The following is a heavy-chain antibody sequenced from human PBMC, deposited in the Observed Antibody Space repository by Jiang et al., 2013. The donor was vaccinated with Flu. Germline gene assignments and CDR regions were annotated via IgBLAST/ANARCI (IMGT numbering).Heavy chain of an antibody. J-gene: IGHJ2*01. Sequence: GSGLVKPSETLSLTCTVSGGSISSSSYYWGWIRQPPGKGLEWIGSIYYSGSTYYNPSLKSRVTISVDTSKNQFSLKLSSVTAADTAVYYCARQGYYDSSGYYYVRYWYFDLWGRGTLVTVSS. V-gene: IGHV4-39*01. CDR3: ARQGYYDSSGYYYVRYWYFDL. CDR2: IYYSGST. CDR1: GGSISSSSYY. D-gene: IGHD3-22*01.